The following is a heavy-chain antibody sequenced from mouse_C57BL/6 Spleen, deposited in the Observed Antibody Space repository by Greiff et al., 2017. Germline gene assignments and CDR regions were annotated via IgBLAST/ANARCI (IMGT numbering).Heavy chain of an antibody. Sequence: QVHVQQPGAELVMPGASVKISCKASGYAFSSYWMHWVKQRPGKGLEWIGQIYPGDGDTNYNEKFKGKATLTADKSSSTAYMQLSSLTSEDSAVYYCARGGSAFDYWGQGTTLTVSS. CDR2: IYPGDGDT. D-gene: IGHD1-1*01. V-gene: IGHV1-80*01. J-gene: IGHJ2*01. CDR3: ARGGSAFDY. CDR1: GYAFSSYW.